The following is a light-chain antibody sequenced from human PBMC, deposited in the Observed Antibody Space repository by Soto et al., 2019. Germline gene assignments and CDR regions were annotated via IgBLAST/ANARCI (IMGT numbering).Light chain of an antibody. CDR3: SSYTTSSTQV. CDR2: EVS. J-gene: IGLJ3*02. V-gene: IGLV2-14*01. CDR1: SSDVGGYNY. Sequence: QSALTQPPSASGSPGQSVTISCTGTSSDVGGYNYVSWYQQHPGKVPKLMIYEVSNRPSGVSNRFSGSKSGNTASLAISGLQAEDEADYYCSSYTTSSTQVFGGGTKLTVL.